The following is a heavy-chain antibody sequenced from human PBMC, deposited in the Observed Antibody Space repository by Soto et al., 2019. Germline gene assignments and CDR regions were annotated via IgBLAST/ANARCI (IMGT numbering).Heavy chain of an antibody. CDR1: GGSISDISYC. CDR3: ARHKSGSDWLDP. D-gene: IGHD2-15*01. CDR2: MFYSGAT. J-gene: IGHJ5*02. V-gene: IGHV4-39*01. Sequence: XGTLSLTCTVSGGSISDISYCWGWIRQPPGKGLQWIGCMFYSGATYYNPSLKNRVTLSVDTSNNEFSLKLVSVTAPDTAVYYCARHKSGSDWLDPWGQGTLVTVSS.